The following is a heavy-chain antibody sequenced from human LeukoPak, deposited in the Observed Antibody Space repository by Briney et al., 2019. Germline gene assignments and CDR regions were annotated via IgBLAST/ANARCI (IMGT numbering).Heavy chain of an antibody. V-gene: IGHV3-21*01. CDR2: ITSISAYT. CDR1: GFTFSTYN. J-gene: IGHJ3*02. D-gene: IGHD5-18*01. Sequence: PGGSLRLSCAASGFTFSTYNMNWVRQTPGKGLVWVSSITSISAYTFYADSVRGRFTISRDNAKNSLYLQMNSLRAEDTAVYYCAEWRYSYGAFDIWGRGTMVTVSS. CDR3: AEWRYSYGAFDI.